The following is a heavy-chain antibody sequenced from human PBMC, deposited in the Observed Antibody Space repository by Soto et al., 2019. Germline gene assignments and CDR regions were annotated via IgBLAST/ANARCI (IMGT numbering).Heavy chain of an antibody. J-gene: IGHJ6*02. CDR2: IWYDGSNK. V-gene: IGHV3-33*01. CDR3: ARPQDTAMGPPPLYGMDV. D-gene: IGHD5-18*01. Sequence: PGGSLRLSCAASGFTFSSYGMHWVRQAPGKGLEWVAVIWYDGSNKYYAGSVKGRFTISRDNSKNTLYLQMNSLRAEDTAVYYCARPQDTAMGPPPLYGMDVWGQGTTVTVSS. CDR1: GFTFSSYG.